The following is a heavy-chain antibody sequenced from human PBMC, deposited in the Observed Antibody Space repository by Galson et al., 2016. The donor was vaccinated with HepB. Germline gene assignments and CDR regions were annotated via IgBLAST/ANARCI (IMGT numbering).Heavy chain of an antibody. CDR2: ISGSSDHT. CDR3: ARLTLPGICCYFYY. Sequence: SLRLSCAASGSTFSNYAMSWVRQAPGKGLEWIAAISGSSDHTYYADSVKGRFTISRDNFKNTLYLQLSSLRAEDTAVYYCARLTLPGICCYFYYWGQGTLVTVSS. J-gene: IGHJ4*02. V-gene: IGHV3-23*01. D-gene: IGHD1-14*01. CDR1: GSTFSNYA.